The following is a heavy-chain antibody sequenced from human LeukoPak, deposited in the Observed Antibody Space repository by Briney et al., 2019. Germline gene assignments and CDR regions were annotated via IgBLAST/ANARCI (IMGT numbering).Heavy chain of an antibody. J-gene: IGHJ4*02. V-gene: IGHV4-34*01. D-gene: IGHD6-19*01. Sequence: SETLSLTCAVYGGSFSGYYWSWIRQPPGKGLEWIGEINHSGSTNYSPSLKSRVTISVDTSKNQFSLKLSSVTAADTAVYYCARRVAATSFRDYWGQGTLVTVSS. CDR2: INHSGST. CDR1: GGSFSGYY. CDR3: ARRVAATSFRDY.